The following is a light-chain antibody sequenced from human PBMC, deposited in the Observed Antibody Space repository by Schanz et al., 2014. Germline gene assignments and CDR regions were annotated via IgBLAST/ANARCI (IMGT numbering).Light chain of an antibody. CDR3: QSYDSSLSGVV. J-gene: IGLJ2*01. Sequence: QSVLTQPPSASGTPGQRVTISCSGSTSNIGSNSVNWYHHLPGTAPKLLIYANSNRPSGVPDRFSGSKSGASASLAITGLQAEDEADYYCQSYDSSLSGVVFGGGTKLTVL. CDR2: ANS. CDR1: TSNIGSNS. V-gene: IGLV1-40*01.